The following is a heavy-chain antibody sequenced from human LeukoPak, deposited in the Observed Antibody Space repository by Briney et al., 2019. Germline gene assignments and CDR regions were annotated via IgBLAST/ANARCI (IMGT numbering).Heavy chain of an antibody. J-gene: IGHJ3*02. V-gene: IGHV3-74*01. CDR2: INTDGSST. D-gene: IGHD2-2*01. CDR1: GFTFSSYS. CDR3: TRVGYCATTSCRTAFDI. Sequence: PGGSLRLSCAASGFTFSSYSMNWVRQAPGKGLVWVSRINTDGSSTSYADSVKGRFTTSRDNAKSTLYLQMNSLRAEDTAVYYCTRVGYCATTSCRTAFDIWGQGTVVTVSS.